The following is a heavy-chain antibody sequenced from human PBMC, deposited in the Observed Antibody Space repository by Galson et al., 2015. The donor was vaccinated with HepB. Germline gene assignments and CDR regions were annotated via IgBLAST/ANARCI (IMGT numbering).Heavy chain of an antibody. J-gene: IGHJ6*03. D-gene: IGHD3-3*01. V-gene: IGHV1-18*01. CDR1: GYTFTSYG. Sequence: SVKVSCKASGYTFTSYGISWVRQAPGQGLEWMGWISAYNGNTNYAQKLQGRVTMTTDTSTSTAYMELRSLRSDDTAVYYCARWGGDRFLEWLLLPDYYYYMDVWGKGTTVTVSS. CDR3: ARWGGDRFLEWLLLPDYYYYMDV. CDR2: ISAYNGNT.